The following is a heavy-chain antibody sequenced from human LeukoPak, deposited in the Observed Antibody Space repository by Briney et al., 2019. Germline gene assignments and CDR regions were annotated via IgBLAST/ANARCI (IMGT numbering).Heavy chain of an antibody. Sequence: GGSLRLSCAASGFAFSDYGMNWVRQAPGKGLEWVSVIYSGGTTYYADSVKGRFTISRDNSKNTLYLQMNSLGDEDTAVYYCARELHLGQGTLVTVSS. CDR1: GFAFSDYG. CDR2: IYSGGTT. J-gene: IGHJ4*02. CDR3: ARELH. D-gene: IGHD1-26*01. V-gene: IGHV3-66*02.